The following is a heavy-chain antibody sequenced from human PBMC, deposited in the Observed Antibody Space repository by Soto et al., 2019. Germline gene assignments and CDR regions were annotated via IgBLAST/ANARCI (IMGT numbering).Heavy chain of an antibody. Sequence: PSETLSLTCTVSGCSISSNIYYWGWIRQPPGKGLEWIGNIHYSGSTYYDSPLKSRVTISVDTSKNQFSLKLSSVTAADTAVYYCASQHYYDSSGYYVVYWGQGTLVTVS. V-gene: IGHV4-39*01. D-gene: IGHD3-22*01. CDR3: ASQHYYDSSGYYVVY. CDR1: GCSISSNIYY. J-gene: IGHJ4*02. CDR2: IHYSGST.